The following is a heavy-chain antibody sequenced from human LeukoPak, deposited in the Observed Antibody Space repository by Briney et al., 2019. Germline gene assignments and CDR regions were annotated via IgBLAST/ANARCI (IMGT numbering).Heavy chain of an antibody. V-gene: IGHV3-7*01. Sequence: GGSLKLSCAASGFTFNTYWMNWVRQAPGKGLEWVAIMNQDGSEKYYVDSLKGRFTISRDNAKNSLYLQMSSLRAEDTAVYYCARGYSLRVAFDSWGHGTMVTVPS. CDR3: ARGYSLRVAFDS. CDR2: MNQDGSEK. J-gene: IGHJ3*02. CDR1: GFTFNTYW. D-gene: IGHD2-15*01.